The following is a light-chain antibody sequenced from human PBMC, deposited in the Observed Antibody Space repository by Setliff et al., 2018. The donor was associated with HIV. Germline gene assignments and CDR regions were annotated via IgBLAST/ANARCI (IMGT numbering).Light chain of an antibody. CDR2: DVI. CDR3: CSYAGSHTFV. Sequence: QSALDQPRSVSGSPGQSVTISCTGTTSDVGGYNFVSWYQHHPGKAPKLMIYDVIKRPSGVPDRFSGSKSGNTASLTISGLQAEDEADYYCCSYAGSHTFVFGTGTKVTVL. CDR1: TSDVGGYNF. V-gene: IGLV2-11*01. J-gene: IGLJ1*01.